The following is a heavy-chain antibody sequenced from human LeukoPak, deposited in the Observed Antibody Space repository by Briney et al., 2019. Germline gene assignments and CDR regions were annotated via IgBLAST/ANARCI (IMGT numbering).Heavy chain of an antibody. CDR2: ISRSGGST. CDR1: GFTSSSSA. V-gene: IGHV3-23*01. J-gene: IGHJ4*02. Sequence: GGSLRLSCAASGFTSSSSAMSWVRQAPGKGLEWVSAISRSGGSTYFADSVKGRFTISRDNSKNTLYLQMNSLRAEDTAVYYCAKGGVRGDCSGGSCPAHDYWGQGTLVTVSS. CDR3: AKGGVRGDCSGGSCPAHDY. D-gene: IGHD2-15*01.